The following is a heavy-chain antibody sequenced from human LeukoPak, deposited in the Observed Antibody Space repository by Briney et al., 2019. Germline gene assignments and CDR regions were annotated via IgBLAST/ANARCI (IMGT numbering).Heavy chain of an antibody. CDR1: GDSVSSNSAA. Sequence: SQTLSLTCAISGDSVSSNSAAWNWIRQSPSRGLEWLGRTYYRSKWYNDYAVSVKSRITINPDTSKNQFSLQLNSATPEDTAVYYCARRIAAAGFYYYYYYMDVWGKGTTVTVSS. D-gene: IGHD6-13*01. CDR2: TYYRSKWYN. J-gene: IGHJ6*03. V-gene: IGHV6-1*01. CDR3: ARRIAAAGFYYYYYYMDV.